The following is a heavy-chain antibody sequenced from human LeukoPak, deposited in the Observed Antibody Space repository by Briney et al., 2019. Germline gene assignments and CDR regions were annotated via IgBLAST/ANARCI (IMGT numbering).Heavy chain of an antibody. CDR1: GYTFTTNA. CDR2: INAGSGNT. CDR3: ARAGNLDAFSNPFDI. J-gene: IGHJ3*02. V-gene: IGHV1-3*01. Sequence: GASVKVSCKASGYTFTTNALHWVRQAPGQRLEWMGWINAGSGNTKYSQKFQGRVTITRDTSASTAYMELSSLSSEDTAVYYCARAGNLDAFSNPFDIWAQGTMVTVSS. D-gene: IGHD3-9*01.